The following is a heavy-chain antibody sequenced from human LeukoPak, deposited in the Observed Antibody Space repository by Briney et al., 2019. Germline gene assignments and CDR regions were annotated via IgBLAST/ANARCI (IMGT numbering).Heavy chain of an antibody. CDR3: TKDWSASY. V-gene: IGHV3-23*01. CDR2: ISDNGGGT. Sequence: PGGSLRLPCAASGFTFNKFAMTWVRQAPGKGLQWVSAISDNGGGTYYADSVKGRFTVSRDNSKNMLYLQMNSLRAEDTAVYYCTKDWSASYWGQGTLVTVSS. CDR1: GFTFNKFA. J-gene: IGHJ4*02.